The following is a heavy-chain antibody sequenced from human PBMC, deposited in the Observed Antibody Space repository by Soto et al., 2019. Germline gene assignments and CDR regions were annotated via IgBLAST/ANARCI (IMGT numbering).Heavy chain of an antibody. Sequence: QVQLVESGGGVVQPGRSLRLSCAASGFTFSSYGMHWVRQAPGKGLEWVAVIWYDGSNKYYADSVKGRFTISRDNSKNTQYLQMNSRKAENTAVYYCAREPPYPSYSSNTSCYGDYFDYWGQGTLVTVSS. V-gene: IGHV3-33*01. CDR1: GFTFSSYG. J-gene: IGHJ4*02. CDR2: IWYDGSNK. CDR3: AREPPYPSYSSNTSCYGDYFDY. D-gene: IGHD2-2*01.